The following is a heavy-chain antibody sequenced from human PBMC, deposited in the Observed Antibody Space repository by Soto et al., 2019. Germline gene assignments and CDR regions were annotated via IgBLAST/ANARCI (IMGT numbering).Heavy chain of an antibody. CDR1: GGFISSNY. V-gene: IGHV4-59*01. CDR2: IYDSGNT. Sequence: SETLSLTCTVSGGFISSNYWSWIRQPPGKGLEWIGNIYDSGNTKYNPSLKSRVIMSVDTSKNQFSLKLSSVTAADSEVYYCARANMIYGLGVWGPGTTVTV. D-gene: IGHD3-16*01. J-gene: IGHJ6*02. CDR3: ARANMIYGLGV.